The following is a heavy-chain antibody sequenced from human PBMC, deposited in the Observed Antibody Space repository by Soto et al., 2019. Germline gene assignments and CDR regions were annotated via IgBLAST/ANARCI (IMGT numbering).Heavy chain of an antibody. CDR3: AKEGIGGSYLDY. CDR1: GFTFDDYM. V-gene: IGHV3-43*01. Sequence: GGSLRLSCEASGFTFDDYMMHWVRQVPGKGLEWISLISWDGGRVDYADSIKGRFIVSRDNNKNSLYLHMHSLKTEDTAFYYCAKEGIGGSYLDYWGQGTLVTVSS. D-gene: IGHD2-15*01. J-gene: IGHJ4*02. CDR2: ISWDGGRV.